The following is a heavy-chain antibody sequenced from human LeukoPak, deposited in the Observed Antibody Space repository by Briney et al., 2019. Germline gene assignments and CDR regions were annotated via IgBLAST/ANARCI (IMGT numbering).Heavy chain of an antibody. CDR1: GFTFSSYW. CDR2: IKQDGSEK. CDR3: ARGDSPRGYSYGVDY. Sequence: PGGSLRLSCAASGFTFSSYWMSWVRQAPGKGLEWVANIKQDGSEKYYEDSVKGRFTISRDNAKNSLYLQMNSLRAEDTAVYYCARGDSPRGYSYGVDYWGQGTLVTVSS. D-gene: IGHD5-18*01. J-gene: IGHJ4*02. V-gene: IGHV3-7*01.